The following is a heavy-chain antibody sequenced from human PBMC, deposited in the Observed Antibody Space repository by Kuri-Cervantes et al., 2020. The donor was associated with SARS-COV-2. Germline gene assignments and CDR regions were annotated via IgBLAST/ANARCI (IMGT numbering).Heavy chain of an antibody. Sequence: ASVKVSCKTSGYTITNFFMHWVRQAPGQGLEWMGLITPNGDLTLYAQNFQGRFTVTRDTSTSTAYMELRSLRSDDTAVYYCARDLDPAAVHVIDYWGQGTLVTVSS. CDR2: ITPNGDLT. J-gene: IGHJ4*02. V-gene: IGHV1-46*01. CDR3: ARDLDPAAVHVIDY. D-gene: IGHD6-13*01. CDR1: GYTITNFF.